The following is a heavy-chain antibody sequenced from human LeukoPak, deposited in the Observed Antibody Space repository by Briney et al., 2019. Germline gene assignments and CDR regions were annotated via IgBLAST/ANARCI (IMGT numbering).Heavy chain of an antibody. CDR3: ARDIVVVVAATRINWFDP. J-gene: IGHJ5*02. Sequence: GGSLRLSCAASGFTFSSYAMSWVRQAPGKGLEWVSAISGSGGSTYYADSVKGRFTISRDNSKNTPYLQMNSLRAEDTAVYYCARDIVVVVAATRINWFDPWGQGTLVTVSS. D-gene: IGHD2-15*01. V-gene: IGHV3-23*01. CDR2: ISGSGGST. CDR1: GFTFSSYA.